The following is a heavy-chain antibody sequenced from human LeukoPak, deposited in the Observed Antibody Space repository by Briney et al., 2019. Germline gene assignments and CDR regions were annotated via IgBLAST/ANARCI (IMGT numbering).Heavy chain of an antibody. V-gene: IGHV3-30-3*01. CDR2: ISHDGSNK. CDR3: AREMSVLLDAFDI. Sequence: EAGGSLRLSCAASGFTFSNYWMSWVRQAPGKGLEWVAVISHDGSNKYYADSVKGRFTISRDNSKNTLYLQMNSLRAEDTAVYYCAREMSVLLDAFDIWGQGTMVTVSS. CDR1: GFTFSNYW. D-gene: IGHD2-21*01. J-gene: IGHJ3*02.